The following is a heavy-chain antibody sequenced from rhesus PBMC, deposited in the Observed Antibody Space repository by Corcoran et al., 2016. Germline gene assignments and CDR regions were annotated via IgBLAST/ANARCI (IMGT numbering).Heavy chain of an antibody. CDR2: VEGNRAST. Sequence: QVQLQESGPGLVKPSETLSLTCTVSGASISSNWWSWIRQAPGMGMEWNGNVEGNRASTNYNPSLKNRVTISKDTSKNQFSLKLGSMTAADTAVYYCARMGLEQLVALWGQGALVTVSS. CDR3: ARMGLEQLVAL. D-gene: IGHD6-13*01. J-gene: IGHJ1*01. CDR1: GASISSNW. V-gene: IGHV4-80*01.